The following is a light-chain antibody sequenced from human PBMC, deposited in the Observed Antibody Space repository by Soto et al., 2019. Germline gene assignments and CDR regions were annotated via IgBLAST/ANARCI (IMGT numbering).Light chain of an antibody. CDR2: QTS. Sequence: DIQMTQSPSTLSASVGDRVTITCRASQNIIKYLAWYQQKPGKAPKLLIYQTSTLERGVPSRFSGSGFGTEFTLTISSLQPDDFATYYCQHYSTYPYTFGQGSKLEIK. CDR3: QHYSTYPYT. J-gene: IGKJ2*01. CDR1: QNIIKY. V-gene: IGKV1-5*03.